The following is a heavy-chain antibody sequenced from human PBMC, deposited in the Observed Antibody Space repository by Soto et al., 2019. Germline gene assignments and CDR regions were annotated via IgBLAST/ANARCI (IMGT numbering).Heavy chain of an antibody. CDR1: GDSISRYY. V-gene: IGHV4-59*01. D-gene: IGHD3-10*01. Sequence: QVQLQESGPGLVKPSETLSLTCTVSGDSISRYYWSWIRLSPGKGLEWIGYIYYSGETNYNPSVKSRVTISVDRTKNQCSLKLSSVTAADTDVYYCARDQGGEFLKGSGMDVWGQGTTVTVSS. CDR3: ARDQGGEFLKGSGMDV. J-gene: IGHJ6*02. CDR2: IYYSGET.